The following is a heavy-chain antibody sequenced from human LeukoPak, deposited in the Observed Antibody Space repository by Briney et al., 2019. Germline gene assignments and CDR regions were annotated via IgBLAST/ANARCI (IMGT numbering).Heavy chain of an antibody. CDR1: GFTFSSYA. CDR2: ISGSGGST. V-gene: IGHV3-23*01. D-gene: IGHD3-22*01. J-gene: IGHJ5*02. CDR3: AKDGKYYDDSSGYYYH. Sequence: PGGSLRLSCAASGFTFSSYAMSWVRQAPGKGLEWVSAISGSGGSTYYAGSVKGRFTISRDNSKNTLYLQMNSMSAEDTAVYYCAKDGKYYDDSSGYYYHWGQGTLVTVSS.